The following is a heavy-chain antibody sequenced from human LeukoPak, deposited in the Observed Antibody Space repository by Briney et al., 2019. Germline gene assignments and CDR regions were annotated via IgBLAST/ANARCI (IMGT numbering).Heavy chain of an antibody. Sequence: SETLSLTCAVSGGSISSGSYSWSWSRQPPGKGLEWIGYISHSGNTYYNPSLKSRVTISVDKSKNQFSLKLTSVTAADTAVYYCARYSTTWPYWYFDLWGRGTLVTVSS. CDR2: ISHSGNT. D-gene: IGHD6-13*01. CDR1: GGSISSGSYS. V-gene: IGHV4-30-2*01. CDR3: ARYSTTWPYWYFDL. J-gene: IGHJ2*01.